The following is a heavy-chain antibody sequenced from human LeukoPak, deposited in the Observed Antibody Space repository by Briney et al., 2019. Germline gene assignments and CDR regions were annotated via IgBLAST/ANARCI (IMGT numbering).Heavy chain of an antibody. Sequence: GGSLRLSWAASGFTFSSYSMNWVRQAPGKGLEWVSSISSSSSYIYCADSVKGRFTISRDNAKNSLYLRMNSLRAEDTAVYYCASAWVRYYDSAFDIWGQGTMVTVSS. CDR1: GFTFSSYS. J-gene: IGHJ3*02. CDR3: ASAWVRYYDSAFDI. D-gene: IGHD5-12*01. V-gene: IGHV3-21*01. CDR2: ISSSSSYI.